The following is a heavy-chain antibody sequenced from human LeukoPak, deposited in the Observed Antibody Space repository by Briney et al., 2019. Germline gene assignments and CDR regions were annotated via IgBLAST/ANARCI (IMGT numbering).Heavy chain of an antibody. CDR1: GYSFTSYW. CDR3: ARHTRYVSSTSCYLACGFDY. Sequence: GEALKISCRGSGYSFTSYWIGWVRQLPGKGVVWLGRIYPGDSDNRYNPSFRGQVTISAEKSIRPAYRQRSSLKASDTAMYYYARHTRYVSSTSCYLACGFDYWGQGTLVTVSS. V-gene: IGHV5-51*01. J-gene: IGHJ4*02. CDR2: IYPGDSDN. D-gene: IGHD2-2*01.